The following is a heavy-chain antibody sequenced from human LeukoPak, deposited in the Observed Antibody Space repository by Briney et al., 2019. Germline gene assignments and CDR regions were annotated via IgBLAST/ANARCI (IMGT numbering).Heavy chain of an antibody. D-gene: IGHD3-10*01. CDR1: GYTFTSYS. CDR2: TSAYNGNT. V-gene: IGHV1-18*04. CDR3: ARDRRKLEDPPGDY. J-gene: IGHJ4*02. Sequence: ASVKVSCKPSGYTFTSYSFNWLRQAPGQGLEWMGWTSAYNGNTNYAQNFQGRVTMTTDTSTSTVYMELRGLRSDDTAVYYCARDRRKLEDPPGDYWGQGTLVTVSS.